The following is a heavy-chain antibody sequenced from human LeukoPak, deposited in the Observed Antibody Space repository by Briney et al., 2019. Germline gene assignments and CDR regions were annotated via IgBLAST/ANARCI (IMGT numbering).Heavy chain of an antibody. CDR3: ARRISTRRGETCSSTSCYFDY. J-gene: IGHJ4*02. CDR1: GFSISSGYF. D-gene: IGHD2-2*01. Sequence: PSETLSLTCAVSGFSISSGYFWAWIRQSPGKGLEWIGSIFHSGITYYNPSLKSRITISVDTSKNQFSLRLSSVTAAATAVYYCARRISTRRGETCSSTSCYFDYWGQGTLVTVSS. V-gene: IGHV4-38-2*01. CDR2: IFHSGIT.